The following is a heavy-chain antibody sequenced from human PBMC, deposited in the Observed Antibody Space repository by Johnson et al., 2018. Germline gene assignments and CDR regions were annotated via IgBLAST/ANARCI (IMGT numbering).Heavy chain of an antibody. J-gene: IGHJ3*02. CDR2: ISSSSSYI. Sequence: VQLVESGGGLVKPGGSLRLSCAASGFTFSSYSMNWVRQAPGKGLEWVSSISSSSSYIYYADSVKGRFTISRDNAKNSLYLKLNSLRAEDTAVYYCARESVADETFDIWGQGTMVTVSS. D-gene: IGHD6-19*01. V-gene: IGHV3-21*01. CDR1: GFTFSSYS. CDR3: ARESVADETFDI.